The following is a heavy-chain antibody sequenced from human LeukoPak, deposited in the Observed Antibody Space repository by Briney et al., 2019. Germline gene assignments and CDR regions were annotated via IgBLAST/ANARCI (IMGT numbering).Heavy chain of an antibody. V-gene: IGHV3-33*08. J-gene: IGHJ4*02. CDR1: GFSFSSHG. CDR3: ASGEWPQNY. D-gene: IGHD3-10*01. Sequence: GGSLGLSCAASGFSFSSHGMHWVRQAPGKGLEWVAVISHDENNKYYSDSVKGRFTISRDNSKNTLYLQMNSLRGEDTAVYYCASGEWPQNYWGQGTLVTVSS. CDR2: ISHDENNK.